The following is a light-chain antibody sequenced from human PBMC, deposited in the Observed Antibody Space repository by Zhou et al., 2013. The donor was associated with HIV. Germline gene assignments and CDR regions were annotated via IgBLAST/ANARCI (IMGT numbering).Light chain of an antibody. J-gene: IGKJ5*01. CDR3: QQFNNYLIT. CDR1: QGISTY. Sequence: DIQMTQSPSAMSASVGDRVTITCRASQGISTYLAWFQQKPGTVPKRLIYAASSLHSGVPSRFSGSGSGTEFTLTISSLQPEDFATYYCQQFNNYLITFGQGTRLEIK. CDR2: AAS. V-gene: IGKV1-17*03.